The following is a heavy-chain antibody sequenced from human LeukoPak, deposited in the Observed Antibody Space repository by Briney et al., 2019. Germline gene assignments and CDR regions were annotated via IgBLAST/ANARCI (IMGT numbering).Heavy chain of an antibody. Sequence: GGSLRLSCAASGFTFSTLGMHWVRQAPGKGLEWVAVISYDGRNKYYADSVKGRFTIARDNSKNTLYLQMNSLRAEDTAVYYCAKLERSWYDGSSISDWGQGTLVTVSS. CDR2: ISYDGRNK. D-gene: IGHD6-13*01. V-gene: IGHV3-30*18. CDR3: AKLERSWYDGSSISD. J-gene: IGHJ4*02. CDR1: GFTFSTLG.